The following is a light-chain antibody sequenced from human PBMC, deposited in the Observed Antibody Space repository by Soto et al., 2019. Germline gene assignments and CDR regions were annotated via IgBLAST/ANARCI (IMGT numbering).Light chain of an antibody. CDR2: RNN. Sequence: QSVLTQPPSASGTPGQRVTISCSGSSSNIGSNYVYWYQQLPGTAPKLLICRNNQRPSGVPDRFSGSKSGTSASLAISGLRSEDEADYYCAAWDDSLSGHVVFGGGTKLT. CDR1: SSNIGSNY. V-gene: IGLV1-47*01. CDR3: AAWDDSLSGHVV. J-gene: IGLJ2*01.